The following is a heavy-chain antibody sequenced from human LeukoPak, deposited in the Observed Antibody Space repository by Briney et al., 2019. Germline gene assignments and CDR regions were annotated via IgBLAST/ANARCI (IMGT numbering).Heavy chain of an antibody. CDR1: GGSFSGYY. D-gene: IGHD2-15*01. V-gene: IGHV4-59*01. CDR2: IYYSGST. J-gene: IGHJ4*02. CDR3: ARRSGGRRGYFDY. Sequence: SETLSLTCAVYGGSFSGYYWSWIRQPPGKGLEWIGYIYYSGSTNYNPSLKSRDTISVDTSKNQFSLKLSSVTAADTAVYYCARRSGGRRGYFDYWGQGTLVTVSS.